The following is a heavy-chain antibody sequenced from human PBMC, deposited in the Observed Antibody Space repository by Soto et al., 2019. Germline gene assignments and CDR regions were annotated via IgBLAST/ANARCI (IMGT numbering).Heavy chain of an antibody. D-gene: IGHD2-8*01. Sequence: PGGSLRLSCVASGFTFMSSAMSWVRQAPGKGLEWVSAISGDGADTYYADSVRGRFTISRDNSKNTLSLQMNSLRDEDTALYYCVKDFRCADWGQGTRVTVS. CDR3: VKDFRCAD. J-gene: IGHJ4*02. CDR1: GFTFMSSA. CDR2: ISGDGADT. V-gene: IGHV3-23*01.